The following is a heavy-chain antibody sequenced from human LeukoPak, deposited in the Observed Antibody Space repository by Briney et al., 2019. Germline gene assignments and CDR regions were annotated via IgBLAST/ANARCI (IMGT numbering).Heavy chain of an antibody. J-gene: IGHJ3*02. Sequence: PGGSLRLSCAASGFTFSDYYMSWIRQAPGKGLEWVSYISSSGSTIYYADSVKGRFTISRDNAKNSLYLQMNSLRAEDTAVYYCASLVAVAATEPPYRFDIWGQGTMVTVSS. CDR2: ISSSGSTI. D-gene: IGHD2-15*01. CDR1: GFTFSDYY. CDR3: ASLVAVAATEPPYRFDI. V-gene: IGHV3-11*01.